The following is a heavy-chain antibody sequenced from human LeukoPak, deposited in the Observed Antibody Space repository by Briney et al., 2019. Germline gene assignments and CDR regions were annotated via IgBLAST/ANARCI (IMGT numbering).Heavy chain of an antibody. CDR3: ARDRSASYRDY. J-gene: IGHJ4*02. CDR1: GFVFDDYG. Sequence: PGGSLRLSCAASGFVFDDYGMSWVRQAPGKGLEWVSGINWSGDSTLYADSVKGRFTISRDSAKNSLYLQVNSLRADDTAFYYCARDRSASYRDYWGQGTLVIVSS. D-gene: IGHD1-26*01. V-gene: IGHV3-20*04. CDR2: INWSGDST.